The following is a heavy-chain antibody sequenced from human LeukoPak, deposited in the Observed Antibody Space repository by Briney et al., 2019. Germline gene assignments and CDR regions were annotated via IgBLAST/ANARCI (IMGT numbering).Heavy chain of an antibody. Sequence: ASVKVSCKASVGTVSSYAISWLRQAPGQGLEWMGWIIPIFGTANYAQKLQGRVTITTDESTSTAYMELSSLRSEDKAVYYCATTSSRDGYNYPQGFDSWGQGTLVTVSS. CDR3: ATTSSRDGYNYPQGFDS. CDR1: VGTVSSYA. J-gene: IGHJ4*02. V-gene: IGHV1-69*05. CDR2: IIPIFGTA. D-gene: IGHD5-24*01.